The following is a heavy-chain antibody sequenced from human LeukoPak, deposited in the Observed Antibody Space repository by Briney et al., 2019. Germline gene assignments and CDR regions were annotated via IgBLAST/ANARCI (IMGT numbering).Heavy chain of an antibody. V-gene: IGHV4-59*01. CDR1: GGSISSYY. CDR3: ARVGYDSSGYLYGMDV. CDR2: IYYSGST. J-gene: IGHJ6*02. D-gene: IGHD3-22*01. Sequence: PSETLSLTCTVSGGSISSYYWSWIRQPPGKGLEWIGYIYYSGSTNYNPSLKSRVTISVDTSKNQISLKLSSVTAADTAVYYCARVGYDSSGYLYGMDVWGQGTTVTVSS.